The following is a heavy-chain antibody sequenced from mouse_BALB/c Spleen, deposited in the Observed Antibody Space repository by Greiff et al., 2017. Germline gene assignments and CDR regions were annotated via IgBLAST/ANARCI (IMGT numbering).Heavy chain of an antibody. Sequence: QVQLQQPGAELVKPGASVKLSCKASGYTFTSYWMHWVKQRPGQGLEWIGEINPSNGRTNYNEKFKSKATLTVDKSSSTAYMQLSSLTSEDSAVYYCARPSTGTAWFAYWGQGTLVTVSA. V-gene: IGHV1S81*02. CDR1: GYTFTSYW. CDR2: INPSNGRT. CDR3: ARPSTGTAWFAY. J-gene: IGHJ3*01. D-gene: IGHD4-1*02.